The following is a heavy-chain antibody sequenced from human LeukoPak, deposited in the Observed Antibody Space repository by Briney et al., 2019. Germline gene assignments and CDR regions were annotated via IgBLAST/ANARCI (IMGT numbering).Heavy chain of an antibody. J-gene: IGHJ5*02. CDR3: ARDYRLGFDP. CDR2: INHSGST. CDR1: GGSFSGYY. V-gene: IGHV4-34*01. D-gene: IGHD2-21*01. Sequence: SETLSLTCAVYGGSFSGYYWSWIRQPPGKGLEWIGEINHSGSTNYNPSLKSRVTISVDTSKNQFSLKLSSVTAADTAVYYCARDYRLGFDPWGQGTLVTVPS.